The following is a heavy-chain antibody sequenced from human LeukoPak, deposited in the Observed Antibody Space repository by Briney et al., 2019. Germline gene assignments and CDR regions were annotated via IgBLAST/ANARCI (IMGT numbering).Heavy chain of an antibody. D-gene: IGHD3-10*02. Sequence: GGSLRLSCATSGFTFSSYEMNWVRQAPGKGLKWVSYISSSGSTIYYADSVKGRFTISRDNAKNSLYLQMNSLRAEDTAVYYCAELGITMIGGVWGKGATVTISS. CDR1: GFTFSSYE. CDR2: ISSSGSTI. CDR3: AELGITMIGGV. V-gene: IGHV3-48*03. J-gene: IGHJ6*04.